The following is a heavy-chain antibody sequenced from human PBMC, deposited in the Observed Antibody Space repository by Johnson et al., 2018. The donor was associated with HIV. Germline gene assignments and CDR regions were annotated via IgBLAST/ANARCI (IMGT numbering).Heavy chain of an antibody. CDR1: GFTISSNY. J-gene: IGHJ3*02. Sequence: VQLVESGGGLVQPGGSLRLSCAASGFTISSNYMSWVRQAPGKGLEWVSLIYSGGSTYYADSVKGRFTISRDNSKNTLYLQRNSLRAEDTAVYYCAREDGDSSSWAGAFDIWGQRTMVTVSS. CDR2: IYSGGST. D-gene: IGHD6-13*01. V-gene: IGHV3-66*01. CDR3: AREDGDSSSWAGAFDI.